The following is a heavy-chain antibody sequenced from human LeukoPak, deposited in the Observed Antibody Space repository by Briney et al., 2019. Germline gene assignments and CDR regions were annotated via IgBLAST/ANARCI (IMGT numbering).Heavy chain of an antibody. Sequence: SVKVSCKSSGGTFSSYAISWVRQAPGQGLEWMGRIIPIFGTANYAQKFQGRVPITTDESTSTAYMELSSLRSEDAAVYYCARDRYGSGSLFDYWGQGTLVTVS. J-gene: IGHJ4*02. CDR2: IIPIFGTA. CDR1: GGTFSSYA. D-gene: IGHD3-10*01. CDR3: ARDRYGSGSLFDY. V-gene: IGHV1-69*05.